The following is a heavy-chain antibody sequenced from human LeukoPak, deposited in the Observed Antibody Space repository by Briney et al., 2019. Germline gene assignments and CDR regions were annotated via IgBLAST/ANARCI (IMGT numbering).Heavy chain of an antibody. CDR3: AGSVATIDY. J-gene: IGHJ4*02. CDR2: ISAYNGET. CDR1: GYTFTRYG. Sequence: ASVKVSCKASGYTFTRYGISWVRQAPGQGLEWMEWISAYNGETNYAQKLQGRVTMTTDTSTSTAYMELRSLRSDDTAVYYCAGSVATIDYWGQGTLVTVSS. V-gene: IGHV1-18*01. D-gene: IGHD5-12*01.